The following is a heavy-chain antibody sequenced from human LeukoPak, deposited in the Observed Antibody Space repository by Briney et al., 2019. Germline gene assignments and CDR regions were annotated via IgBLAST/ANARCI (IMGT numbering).Heavy chain of an antibody. J-gene: IGHJ4*02. CDR2: ISGSGGST. Sequence: GGSLRLSCAASGCTFSSYAMSWVRQAPGKGLEWVSAISGSGGSTYYADSVKGRFTISRDNSKNTLYLQMNSLRAEDTAVYYCARAPRGYSYGALFDYWGQGTLVTVSS. D-gene: IGHD5-18*01. CDR1: GCTFSSYA. V-gene: IGHV3-23*01. CDR3: ARAPRGYSYGALFDY.